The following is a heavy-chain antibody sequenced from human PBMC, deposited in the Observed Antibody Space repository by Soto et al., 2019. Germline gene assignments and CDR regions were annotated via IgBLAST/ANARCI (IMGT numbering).Heavy chain of an antibody. CDR3: ARGRGYCTNGVCPRRYYYYYMDV. CDR1: GGSFSGYY. V-gene: IGHV4-34*01. CDR2: INHSGST. J-gene: IGHJ6*03. D-gene: IGHD2-8*01. Sequence: SETLSLTCAVYGGSFSGYYWSWIRQPPGKGLEWIGEINHSGSTNYNPSLKSRVTISVDTSKNQLSLKLSSVTAADTAVYYCARGRGYCTNGVCPRRYYYYYMDVWGKGTTVTVS.